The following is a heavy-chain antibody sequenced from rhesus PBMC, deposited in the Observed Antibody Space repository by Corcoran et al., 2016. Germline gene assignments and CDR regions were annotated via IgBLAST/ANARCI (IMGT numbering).Heavy chain of an antibody. CDR2: INGKSGST. CDR3: ARSGGSYYGPDY. D-gene: IGHD3-16*01. CDR1: GASISSYW. V-gene: IGHV4-80*01. Sequence: QVQLQESGPGLVKPSETLSLTCAVSGASISSYWWSWIRQPPGKGLEWIGEINGKSGSTYHNPALKSRVTSSKDASKNQFSLKLSSVTAADTAVYYCARSGGSYYGPDYWGQGVLVTVSS. J-gene: IGHJ4*01.